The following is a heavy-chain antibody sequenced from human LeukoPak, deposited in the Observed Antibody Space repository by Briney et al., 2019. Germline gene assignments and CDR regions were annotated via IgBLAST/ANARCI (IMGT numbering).Heavy chain of an antibody. CDR1: GGSISNKW. V-gene: IGHV4-4*02. J-gene: IGHJ5*02. CDR3: ARGGSSWSNWFDP. Sequence: SGTLSLTCAVSGGSISNKWWSWVRQPPGKGLEGIGEIFHSGSTNYSPSLKSRVTISIDKSKNQFSLNLNSVTAADTAVYYCARGGSSWSNWFDPWGQGTLVTVSS. D-gene: IGHD6-13*01. CDR2: IFHSGST.